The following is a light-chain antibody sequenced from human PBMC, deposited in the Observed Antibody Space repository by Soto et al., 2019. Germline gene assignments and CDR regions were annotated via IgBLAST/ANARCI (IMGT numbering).Light chain of an antibody. CDR2: DGY. CDR1: QSVRTY. J-gene: IGKJ5*01. V-gene: IGKV3-11*01. CDR3: QQRTNWRAT. Sequence: EIVLTQSPATVSLSPGERATLSCRASQSVRTYLTWYQQKPGQAPRLLIYDGYNRATGIPARFSGSGSGTDFTLTISSLEPEDFAVYYCQQRTNWRATFGQGTRLELK.